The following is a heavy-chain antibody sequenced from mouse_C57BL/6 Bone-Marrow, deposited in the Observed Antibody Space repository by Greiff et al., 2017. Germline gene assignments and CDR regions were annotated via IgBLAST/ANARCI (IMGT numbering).Heavy chain of an antibody. Sequence: QVQLQQPGAELVKPGASVTMSCKASGYTFTSYWITWVKQRPGQGLEWIGDIYPTSGRTNYNEKFKSKAILTVDTSSNTAYMKLSSLTSEDAAVFYCARSGPLGRSFDYWGQGTTLTVSS. CDR1: GYTFTSYW. CDR2: IYPTSGRT. V-gene: IGHV1-55*01. CDR3: ARSGPLGRSFDY. D-gene: IGHD4-1*01. J-gene: IGHJ2*01.